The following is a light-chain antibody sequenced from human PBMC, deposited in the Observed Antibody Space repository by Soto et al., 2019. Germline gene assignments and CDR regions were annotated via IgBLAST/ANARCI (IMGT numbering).Light chain of an antibody. CDR1: QSVSGTY. V-gene: IGKV3-20*01. J-gene: IGKJ1*01. CDR2: ATS. CDR3: QQYSSSPWT. Sequence: EIVLTQSPATLSLSPGERATLSCRASQSVSGTYLACYQQKPAQPPRLLIYATSTRSTGIPDRFSGSGSGTDFTLTITRLEPEDFALYYCQQYSSSPWTFGQGTKVDIK.